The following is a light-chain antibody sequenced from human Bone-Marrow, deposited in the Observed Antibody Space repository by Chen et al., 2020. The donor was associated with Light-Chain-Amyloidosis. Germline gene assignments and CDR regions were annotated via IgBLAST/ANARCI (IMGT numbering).Light chain of an antibody. CDR1: DLPTKY. Sequence: SYELTQPPSVSVSPGQTARITCSGDDLPTKYAYWYQQKPGQAPVLVIHRDTERPSGISERFSGSSSGTTATLTISGVQAEDEADYHCQSADSSGTYEGICGGGTKLTVL. V-gene: IGLV3-25*03. CDR2: RDT. J-gene: IGLJ2*01. CDR3: QSADSSGTYEGI.